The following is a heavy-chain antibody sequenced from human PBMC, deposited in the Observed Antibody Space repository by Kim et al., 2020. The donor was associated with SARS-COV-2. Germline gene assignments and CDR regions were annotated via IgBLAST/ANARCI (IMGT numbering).Heavy chain of an antibody. CDR3: AREDYYGSGTGALDI. Sequence: GGSLRLSCAASGFTFSSYGMHWVRQAPGKGLEWVGVIWYDGSNKYYADSVKGRFTISRDNSKNTLYLQMNSLRAEDTAVYYCAREDYYGSGTGALDIWGQGTMVTVSS. CDR1: GFTFSSYG. D-gene: IGHD3-10*01. CDR2: IWYDGSNK. V-gene: IGHV3-33*01. J-gene: IGHJ3*02.